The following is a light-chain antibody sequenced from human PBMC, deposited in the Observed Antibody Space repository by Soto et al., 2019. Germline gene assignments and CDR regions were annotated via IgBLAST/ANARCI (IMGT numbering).Light chain of an antibody. V-gene: IGLV2-14*01. CDR1: SSDVGGYNY. CDR3: SSYTSSSTVV. J-gene: IGLJ2*01. Sequence: QSALTQPASVSGSPGQSITISCTGTSSDVGGYNYVSWYQQHPVKAPKLMIYDVSNRPSGVSNRFSGSKSGNTASLTISGLQAEDEADYYCSSYTSSSTVVFGGGPKLTVL. CDR2: DVS.